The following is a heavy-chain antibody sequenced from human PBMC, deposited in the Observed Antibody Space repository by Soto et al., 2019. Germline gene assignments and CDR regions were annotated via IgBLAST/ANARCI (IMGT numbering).Heavy chain of an antibody. CDR3: ARVATASMGPYYFDY. D-gene: IGHD2-21*02. CDR1: GGTLSSYA. V-gene: IGHV1-69*13. CDR2: IIPIFGTA. Sequence: ASVKVSCKASGGTLSSYAISWVRQAPGQGLEWMGGIIPIFGTANYAQKFQGRVTITADESTSTAYMELSSLRSEDTAVYYCARVATASMGPYYFDYWGQGTLVTVSS. J-gene: IGHJ4*02.